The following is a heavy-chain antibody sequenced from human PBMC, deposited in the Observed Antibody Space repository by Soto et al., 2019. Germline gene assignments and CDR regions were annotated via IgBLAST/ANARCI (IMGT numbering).Heavy chain of an antibody. Sequence: PGGSLRLSCAASGFTFSTHGMHWVRQGPGKGLVWVSRISRDGSSTGYADSVKGRFTISRDNAKNTLFLQMNSLRVEDTAVYYCARESSRSYNFDYWGQGTLVTVSS. V-gene: IGHV3-74*01. CDR1: GFTFSTHG. J-gene: IGHJ4*02. D-gene: IGHD3-10*01. CDR2: ISRDGSST. CDR3: ARESSRSYNFDY.